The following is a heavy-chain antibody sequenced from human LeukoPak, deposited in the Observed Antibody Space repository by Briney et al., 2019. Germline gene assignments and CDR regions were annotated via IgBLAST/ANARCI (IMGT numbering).Heavy chain of an antibody. Sequence: SVKVSCKASGYTFTSYGISWVRQAPGQGLEWMGGIIPIFGTANYAQKFQGRVTITADESTSTAYMELSSLRSEDTAVYYCARVSLEDSSGYWHYFDYWGQGTLVTVSS. D-gene: IGHD3-22*01. V-gene: IGHV1-69*13. J-gene: IGHJ4*02. CDR2: IIPIFGTA. CDR3: ARVSLEDSSGYWHYFDY. CDR1: GYTFTSYG.